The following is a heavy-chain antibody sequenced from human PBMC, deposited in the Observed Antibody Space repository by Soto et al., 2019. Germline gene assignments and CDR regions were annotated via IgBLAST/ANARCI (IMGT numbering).Heavy chain of an antibody. CDR3: ARRGITAAGTAPDY. D-gene: IGHD6-13*01. J-gene: IGHJ4*02. Sequence: PGESLKISCKGSGYRFSSYWIGWVRQMPGKGLEWMGIIYPGDSDTRYSPSFQGQVTISADKSISTAYLQWSTLGASDTAMYYCARRGITAAGTAPDYWGQGTLVTVSS. V-gene: IGHV5-51*01. CDR2: IYPGDSDT. CDR1: GYRFSSYW.